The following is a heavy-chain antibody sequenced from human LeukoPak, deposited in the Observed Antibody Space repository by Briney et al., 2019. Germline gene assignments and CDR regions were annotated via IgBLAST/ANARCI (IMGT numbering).Heavy chain of an antibody. V-gene: IGHV1-2*02. J-gene: IGHJ4*02. CDR3: ATPERGYSGYDFGS. D-gene: IGHD5-12*01. Sequence: ASVKVSCKASGYTFTGYYMHWVRQAPGQGLEWMGWINPNSGGTNYAQTFQGRVTMTRDTSISTAYMELSRLRSDDTAVYYCATPERGYSGYDFGSWGQGTLVTVSS. CDR2: INPNSGGT. CDR1: GYTFTGYY.